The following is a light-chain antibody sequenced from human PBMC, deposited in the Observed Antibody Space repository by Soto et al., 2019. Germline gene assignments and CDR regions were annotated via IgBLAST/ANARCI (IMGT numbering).Light chain of an antibody. CDR1: QSVRSNY. J-gene: IGKJ4*01. Sequence: EIVLTQSPGTLSLSSGERATLSCRASQSVRSNYLAWYQQKPGQAPRLLIYGASSRATGIPDRLGGSGSGTDFTITISRMEPEDFAVYYCQPYASSPLTFGGGTKVEIK. V-gene: IGKV3-20*01. CDR2: GAS. CDR3: QPYASSPLT.